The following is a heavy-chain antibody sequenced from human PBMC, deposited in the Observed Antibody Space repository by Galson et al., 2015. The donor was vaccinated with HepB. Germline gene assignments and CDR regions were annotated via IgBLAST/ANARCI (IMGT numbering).Heavy chain of an antibody. CDR1: GFTFSSYS. V-gene: IGHV3-48*01. CDR2: TNTISTNI. Sequence: SLRLSCAASGFTFSSYSMNWVRQAPGKGLEWLSYTNTISTNIYYADSVRGRFTISRDNAKNSLYLQMNSLRAEDTAVYYCSRSWAGATLGSEYWGQGTLVTVSS. CDR3: SRSWAGATLGSEY. D-gene: IGHD1-26*01. J-gene: IGHJ4*02.